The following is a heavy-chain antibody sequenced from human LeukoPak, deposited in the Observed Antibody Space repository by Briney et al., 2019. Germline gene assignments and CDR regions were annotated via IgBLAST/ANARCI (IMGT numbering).Heavy chain of an antibody. V-gene: IGHV1-69*05. CDR2: IIPIFGTA. J-gene: IGHJ6*03. CDR1: GGTFSSYA. CDR3: AKAAAGNYYYYYMDV. Sequence: ASVKVSCKASGGTFSSYAIIWVRQAPGQGLEWMGGIIPIFGTANYAQKFQGRVTITTDESTSTAYMELSSLRSEDTAVYYCAKAAAGNYYYYYMDVWGKGTTVTVSS. D-gene: IGHD6-13*01.